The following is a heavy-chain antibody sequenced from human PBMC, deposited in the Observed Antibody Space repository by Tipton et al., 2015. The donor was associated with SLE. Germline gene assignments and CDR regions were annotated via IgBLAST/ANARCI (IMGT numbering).Heavy chain of an antibody. CDR1: GGSIISGSNY. CDR2: IYFIGST. V-gene: IGHV4-61*09. CDR3: ARSWSGRREFDY. J-gene: IGHJ4*02. D-gene: IGHD1-26*01. Sequence: TLSLTCTVSGGSIISGSNYWNWIRQSAGKGLEWIGHIYFIGSTNYNPSLKSRATISLDTSKNQFSLQLSPLTVADTAVYYCARSWSGRREFDYWGPGTLVTVSS.